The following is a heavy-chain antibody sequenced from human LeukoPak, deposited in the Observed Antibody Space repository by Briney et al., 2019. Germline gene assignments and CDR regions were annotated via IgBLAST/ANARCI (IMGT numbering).Heavy chain of an antibody. V-gene: IGHV4-59*01. Sequence: PSETLSLTCAVYGGSFSGYYWSWIRQPPGKGLEWIGYIYYSGSTNYNPSLKSRVTISVDTSKNQFSLKLSSVTAADTAVYYCARGPYGDYGLYNDYWGQGTLVTVSS. CDR3: ARGPYGDYGLYNDY. CDR2: IYYSGST. CDR1: GGSFSGYY. J-gene: IGHJ4*02. D-gene: IGHD4-17*01.